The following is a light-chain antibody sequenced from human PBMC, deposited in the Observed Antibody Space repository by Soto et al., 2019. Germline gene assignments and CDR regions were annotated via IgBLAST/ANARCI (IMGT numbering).Light chain of an antibody. V-gene: IGKV1-39*01. J-gene: IGKJ2*01. CDR2: AAS. CDR3: QQSYSTPYT. Sequence: DLQMTQSPSSLSACVGDRVTITCRASQSVTNYLNWYQQEPGKAPKLLIYAASSLQSGIPSRFSGSGSGTDFTLTISSLQPEDFTTYYCQQSYSTPYTFGQGTRLEI. CDR1: QSVTNY.